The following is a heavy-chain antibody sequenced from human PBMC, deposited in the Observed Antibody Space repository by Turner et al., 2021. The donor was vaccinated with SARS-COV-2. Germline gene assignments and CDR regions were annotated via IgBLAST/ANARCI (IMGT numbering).Heavy chain of an antibody. V-gene: IGHV3-30-3*01. Sequence: QVQLVESGGGVVQPGRSLRLSCAASGFTFSSYAMHWVRQATGKGLEWVALISYDGSNKYYADSVKGRFTISRDNSKNTLYLQMNSLRAEETAVYYCARAVGSSTSPWGQGTLVTVSS. J-gene: IGHJ5*02. CDR2: ISYDGSNK. CDR3: ARAVGSSTSP. D-gene: IGHD2-2*01. CDR1: GFTFSSYA.